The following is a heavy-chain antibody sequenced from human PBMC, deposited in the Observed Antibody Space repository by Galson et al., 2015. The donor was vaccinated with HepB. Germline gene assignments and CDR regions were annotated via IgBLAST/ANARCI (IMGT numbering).Heavy chain of an antibody. V-gene: IGHV3-30*18. D-gene: IGHD2-2*01. Sequence: SLRLSCAASGFTFSSYGMHWVRQAPGKGLEWVAVISYDGSNKYYADSVKGRFTISRDNSKNTLYLQMNSLRAEDTAVYYCAKERVPAAMGYYYYGMDVWGQGTTVTVSS. CDR3: AKERVPAAMGYYYYGMDV. J-gene: IGHJ6*02. CDR2: ISYDGSNK. CDR1: GFTFSSYG.